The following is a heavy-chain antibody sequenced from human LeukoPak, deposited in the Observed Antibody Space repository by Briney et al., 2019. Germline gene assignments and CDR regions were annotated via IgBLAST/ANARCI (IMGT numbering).Heavy chain of an antibody. CDR3: ARLGTHIAVAGDPSY. D-gene: IGHD6-19*01. J-gene: IGHJ4*02. V-gene: IGHV4-39*01. CDR2: IYYSGST. Sequence: PSETLSLTCSVSGGSISRSSDYWGWIRQPPGKGLEWIGNIYYSGSTYYNPSLKSRVTISVDTSKNQFSLKLTSVTATDTAVYYCARLGTHIAVAGDPSYWGQGTLVTVSS. CDR1: GGSISRSSDY.